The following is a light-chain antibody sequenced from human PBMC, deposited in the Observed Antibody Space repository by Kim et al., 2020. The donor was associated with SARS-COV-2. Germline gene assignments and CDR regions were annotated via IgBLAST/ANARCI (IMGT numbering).Light chain of an antibody. V-gene: IGKV3-20*01. CDR1: QTCSTC. CDR2: DSS. Sequence: LSAGERATPSGRASQTCSTCLDWYQQKPGQAPRLLIYDSSNRATGITDRFSGSGSGTDFTLTISSLEPEDFGVYFCLQYGNSPWTFGQGTKVDIK. CDR3: LQYGNSPWT. J-gene: IGKJ1*01.